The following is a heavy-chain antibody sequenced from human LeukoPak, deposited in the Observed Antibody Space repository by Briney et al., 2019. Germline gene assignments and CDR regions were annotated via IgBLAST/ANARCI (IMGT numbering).Heavy chain of an antibody. Sequence: SVKVSCKASGGTFSSYAISWVRQAPGQGLEWMGGIIPIFGTANYAQKFQGRVTITADKSTSTAYMELSSLRSEDTAVYYCARTPFSSGYRGAFDYWGQGTLVTVSS. CDR2: IIPIFGTA. V-gene: IGHV1-69*06. D-gene: IGHD3-22*01. CDR1: GGTFSSYA. J-gene: IGHJ4*02. CDR3: ARTPFSSGYRGAFDY.